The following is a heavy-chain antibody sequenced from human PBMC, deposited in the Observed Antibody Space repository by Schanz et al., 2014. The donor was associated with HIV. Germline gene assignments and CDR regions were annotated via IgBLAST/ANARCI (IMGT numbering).Heavy chain of an antibody. J-gene: IGHJ6*02. D-gene: IGHD3-10*01. CDR3: AKIRGTRGAYDGMDV. CDR1: GFTFTDNY. Sequence: VQLVESGGGLVKPGGSLRLSCAASGFTFTDNYMSWVRQAPGKGLEWASGIGGSRGGTYYADSVKGRFTISRDNSKNTMFLQMNSLRVEDTAIYYCAKIRGTRGAYDGMDVWGQGTTVTVSS. CDR2: IGGSRGGT. V-gene: IGHV3-23*04.